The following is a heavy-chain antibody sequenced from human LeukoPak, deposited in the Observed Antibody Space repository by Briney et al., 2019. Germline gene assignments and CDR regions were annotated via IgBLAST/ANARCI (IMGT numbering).Heavy chain of an antibody. D-gene: IGHD3-10*01. J-gene: IGHJ4*02. Sequence: ASVKVSCKVSGYTLTELSMHWVRQAPGKGLEWMGGFDPEDDATIYAQKFQGRVTMTEDTSTDTAYMELSSLRSEDTAVYYCATGGALLWFLHYWGQGTLVTVSS. V-gene: IGHV1-24*01. CDR3: ATGGALLWFLHY. CDR1: GYTLTELS. CDR2: FDPEDDAT.